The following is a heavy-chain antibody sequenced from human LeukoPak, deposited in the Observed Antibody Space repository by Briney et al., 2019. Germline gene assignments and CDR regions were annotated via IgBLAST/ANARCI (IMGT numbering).Heavy chain of an antibody. CDR3: AKVGSSSRIAAAGLYFDY. CDR2: ISGSGGST. D-gene: IGHD6-13*01. V-gene: IGHV3-23*01. CDR1: GFTFSSYA. J-gene: IGHJ4*02. Sequence: GGSLRLSCAASGFTFSSYAMSWVRQAPGKGLEWVSAISGSGGSTYYADSVKGRFTISRDNSKNTLYLQMNSLRAEDTAVYYCAKVGSSSRIAAAGLYFDYWGQGTLVTVSS.